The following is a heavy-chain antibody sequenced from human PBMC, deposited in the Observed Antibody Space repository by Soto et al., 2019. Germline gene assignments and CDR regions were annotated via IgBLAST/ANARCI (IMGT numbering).Heavy chain of an antibody. Sequence: QVQLVQSGAEVKKPGTSVKVSCKASGYTFTNYGISWVRQAPGQGLEWMGWISAYNDNTDYAQKLQGRVTMTTDTARSMTDLGRRSLRSDDTAVYYGAGDGGIYPDSWGQGTLGTVSS. V-gene: IGHV1-18*01. D-gene: IGHD6-13*01. J-gene: IGHJ4*02. CDR3: AGDGGIYPDS. CDR1: GYTFTNYG. CDR2: ISAYNDNT.